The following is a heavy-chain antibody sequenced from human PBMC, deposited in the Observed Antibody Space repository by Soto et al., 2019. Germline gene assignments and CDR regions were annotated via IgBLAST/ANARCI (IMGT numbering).Heavy chain of an antibody. CDR3: ARDAVSGGSRGGSDA. CDR1: GGSVNNANYF. CDR2: IYYIGST. V-gene: IGHV4-31*03. J-gene: IGHJ6*01. D-gene: IGHD2-15*01. Sequence: QVRLEESGPGLVKPSETLSLICSVSGGSVNNANYFWNCIRHHPENGLEWIGYIYYIGSTRYTPSMKHRATLSMAPPKAESFLLLNSATVAAAAVYLWARDAVSGGSRGGSDAWGRGTTVTVSS.